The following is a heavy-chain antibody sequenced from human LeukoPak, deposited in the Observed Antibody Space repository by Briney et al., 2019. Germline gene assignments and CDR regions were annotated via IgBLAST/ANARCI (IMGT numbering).Heavy chain of an antibody. J-gene: IGHJ5*02. V-gene: IGHV1-2*02. CDR1: GYTFTGYY. D-gene: IGHD6-19*01. CDR2: INPNSGGT. CDR3: ARVLPWLVRNWFDP. Sequence: ASVKVSCQASGYTFTGYYMHWVRQAPGQGRDWMGWINPNSGGTNYAQKFQGRVTMTRDTSISTAYMELRRLRSDDTAVYYCARVLPWLVRNWFDPWGQGTLVTVSS.